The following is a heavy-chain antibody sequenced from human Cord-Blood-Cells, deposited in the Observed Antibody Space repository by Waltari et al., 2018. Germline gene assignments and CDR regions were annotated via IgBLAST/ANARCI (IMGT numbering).Heavy chain of an antibody. J-gene: IGHJ2*01. CDR3: ARTYFDL. V-gene: IGHV4-39*01. Sequence: QLQLQESGPGLAKPSETLSLTCTVSGGSISSSCFSWGWIRQPPGKGRGWIGSIYYSVSTYYNPSLKSRVTIAVDTSKSQFSLKLSSVTAADTAVYYCARTYFDLWGRGTLVTVSS. CDR1: GGSISSSCFS. CDR2: IYYSVST.